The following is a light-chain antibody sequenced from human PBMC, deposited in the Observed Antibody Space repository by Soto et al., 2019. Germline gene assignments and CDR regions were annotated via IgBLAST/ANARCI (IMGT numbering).Light chain of an antibody. V-gene: IGKV3-11*01. CDR1: QRITSY. CDR3: QQRSDWQYT. J-gene: IGKJ2*01. Sequence: EVVLTQSPATLSLSPGERATLSCRASQRITSYLAWYQQKPGQAPRLLIYDATNRVAGVPARFSGSRSGTDFTLTISSLQPEDFAVYYCQQRSDWQYTFGQGTKVEIK. CDR2: DAT.